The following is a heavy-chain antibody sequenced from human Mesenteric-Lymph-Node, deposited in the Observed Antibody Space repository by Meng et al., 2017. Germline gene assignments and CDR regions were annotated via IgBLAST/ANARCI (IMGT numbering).Heavy chain of an antibody. CDR3: AREGDYDAFDI. D-gene: IGHD4-17*01. Sequence: QVQLHQSGPGLVKPSQTLSLTCAISGDIVSSNSAAWHWIRQSPSRGLEWLGRTYYRSKWYHEYAVSVKSRITISPDTPKNQFSLQLNSMTPEDTAVYYCAREGDYDAFDIWGQGTMVTVSS. J-gene: IGHJ3*02. V-gene: IGHV6-1*01. CDR2: TYYRSKWYH. CDR1: GDIVSSNSAA.